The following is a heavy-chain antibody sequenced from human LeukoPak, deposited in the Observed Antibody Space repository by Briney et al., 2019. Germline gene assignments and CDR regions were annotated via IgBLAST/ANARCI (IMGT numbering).Heavy chain of an antibody. CDR3: ARGGVVAGPDY. CDR1: GFTFSSYG. V-gene: IGHV3-33*01. J-gene: IGHJ4*02. D-gene: IGHD2-15*01. Sequence: GGSLRLSCAASGFTFSSYGMHWVRQAPGKGLEWVAVIWYDGSNEHYADSVKGRFTISRDNSKNTLYLQMNSLRAEDTAVYYCARGGVVAGPDYWGQGTLVIVSS. CDR2: IWYDGSNE.